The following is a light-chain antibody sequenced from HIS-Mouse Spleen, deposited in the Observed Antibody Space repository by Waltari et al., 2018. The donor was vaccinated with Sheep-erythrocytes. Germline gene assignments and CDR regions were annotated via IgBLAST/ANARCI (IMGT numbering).Light chain of an antibody. V-gene: IGKV1-33*01. CDR1: QDISNY. Sequence: DIQMTQSTSSLSASVGDRVTLTCQPSQDISNYLKWYQQKPGKAPKLLIYDASNLETGVPSRFSGSGSGTDFTFTISSLQPEDIATYYCQQYDNLLTFGGGTKVEIK. CDR3: QQYDNLLT. J-gene: IGKJ4*01. CDR2: DAS.